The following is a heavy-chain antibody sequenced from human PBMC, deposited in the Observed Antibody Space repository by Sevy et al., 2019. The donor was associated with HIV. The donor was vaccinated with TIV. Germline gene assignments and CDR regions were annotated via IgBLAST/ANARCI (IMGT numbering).Heavy chain of an antibody. CDR1: GFTFSSYW. V-gene: IGHV3-23*01. J-gene: IGHJ6*02. D-gene: IGHD3-3*01. CDR2: ISGRGDST. Sequence: GGSLRLSCAASGFTFSSYWMSWVRQAPGKGLEWVSTISGRGDSTNYADSVKGRFTISRDNSKNTLYLQMNSLRAEDSAVYYCAKAHYTAVTIFGVITPGYYGMDVWGQGTTVTVSS. CDR3: AKAHYTAVTIFGVITPGYYGMDV.